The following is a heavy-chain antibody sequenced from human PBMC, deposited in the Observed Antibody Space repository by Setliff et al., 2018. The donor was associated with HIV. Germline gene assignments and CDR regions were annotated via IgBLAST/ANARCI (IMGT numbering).Heavy chain of an antibody. CDR2: ITYSETT. D-gene: IGHD1-26*01. J-gene: IGHJ4*02. CDR1: TVSITTTSDS. Sequence: SETLSLTCNVSTVSITTTSDSWAWIRQPPGKGLEWIGSISFSPGTGLEWIVGITYSETTSYNPTLNGRVTMSVDTSKNQFSRDLSAVTAADTAVYFCAGQMGSGSYDTGYYFGSWGQGTPVTVSS. CDR3: AGQMGSGSYDTGYYFGS. V-gene: IGHV4-39*01.